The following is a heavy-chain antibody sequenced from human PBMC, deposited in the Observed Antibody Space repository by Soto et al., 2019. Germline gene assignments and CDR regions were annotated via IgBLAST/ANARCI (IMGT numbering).Heavy chain of an antibody. CDR1: GGSVTSDGDY. CDR3: ATGSRSTYGYFDY. Sequence: SETLSLTCTVSGGSVTSDGDYWSWIRQSPGKGLEWIGYISNSGRTGYNPSLKTRLSMSVDRSKNQFTLRLTSVTAADTAVYFCATGSRSTYGYFDYWGQGTQVTVSS. D-gene: IGHD4-17*01. CDR2: ISNSGRT. V-gene: IGHV4-30-4*01. J-gene: IGHJ4*02.